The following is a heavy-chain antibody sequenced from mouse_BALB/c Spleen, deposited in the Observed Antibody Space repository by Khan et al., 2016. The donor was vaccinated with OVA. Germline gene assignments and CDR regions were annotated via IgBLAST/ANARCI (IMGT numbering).Heavy chain of an antibody. Sequence: EVKLLESGPGLVKPSQSLSLTCTFTGYSITSGYAWNWIRQFPGNKLEWMGYISYSGVTSSTPSLKSRISITRDTSKNQFFLQLTSVTTEDTATYYCARGNYYGYYFDYWGQGTTLTVSS. V-gene: IGHV3-2*02. J-gene: IGHJ2*01. CDR2: ISYSGVT. CDR3: ARGNYYGYYFDY. CDR1: GYSITSGYA. D-gene: IGHD1-1*01.